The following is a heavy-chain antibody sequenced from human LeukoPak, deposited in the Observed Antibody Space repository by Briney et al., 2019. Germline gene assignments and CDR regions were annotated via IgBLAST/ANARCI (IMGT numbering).Heavy chain of an antibody. V-gene: IGHV3-30-3*01. J-gene: IGHJ3*02. CDR3: ARGEVGAISDAFDI. D-gene: IGHD1-26*01. Sequence: PGGSLRLSCAASGFTFSSYAMHWVRQAPGKGLEWVAVISYDGSNKYYADSVKGRFTISRDNSKNTLYLQMNSLRSDDTAVYYCARGEVGAISDAFDIWGQGTMVTVSS. CDR2: ISYDGSNK. CDR1: GFTFSSYA.